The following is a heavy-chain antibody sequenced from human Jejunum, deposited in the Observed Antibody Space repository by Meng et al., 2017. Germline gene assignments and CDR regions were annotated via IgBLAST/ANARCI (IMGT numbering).Heavy chain of an antibody. CDR3: AKDRNRWQRDTSYNGMDV. CDR1: GFKFDDHA. V-gene: IGHV3-9*01. D-gene: IGHD1-14*01. CDR2: ITWNTFST. Sequence: SLKISCVASGFKFDDHAMHWVRQAPGKGLEWVSGITWNTFSTGYADSVKGRFIISRDNAKNSLYLQMNSLRAEDTALYYCAKDRNRWQRDTSYNGMDVWGQETTVTVSS. J-gene: IGHJ6*02.